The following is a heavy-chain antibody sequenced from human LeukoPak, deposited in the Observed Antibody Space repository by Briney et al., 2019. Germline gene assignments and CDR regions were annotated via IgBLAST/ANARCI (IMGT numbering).Heavy chain of an antibody. J-gene: IGHJ4*02. Sequence: PGGSLRLSCAASGFTFSDYYMSWIRQAPGKGLEWVSYISSSGSTIYYADSVKGRFTISRDNAKNSLYLQMNSLRAEDTAVYYCYLEVVSVHLVYWGQGTLVTVSS. CDR1: GFTFSDYY. V-gene: IGHV3-11*01. CDR3: YLEVVSVHLVY. CDR2: ISSSGSTI. D-gene: IGHD2-15*01.